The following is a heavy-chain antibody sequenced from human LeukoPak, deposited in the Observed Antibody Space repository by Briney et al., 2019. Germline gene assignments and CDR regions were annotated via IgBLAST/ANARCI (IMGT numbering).Heavy chain of an antibody. J-gene: IGHJ6*03. V-gene: IGHV4-4*02. D-gene: IGHD6-13*01. Sequence: PSETLSLTCAVSGGSISSSNWWSWVRQPPGKGLEWIGEIYHSGSTNYNPSLKSRVTISVDKSKNQFSLKLSSVTAADTAVYYCAREAYSSSWYKGYYYYYMDVWGKGTTVTISS. CDR2: IYHSGST. CDR1: GGSISSSNW. CDR3: AREAYSSSWYKGYYYYYMDV.